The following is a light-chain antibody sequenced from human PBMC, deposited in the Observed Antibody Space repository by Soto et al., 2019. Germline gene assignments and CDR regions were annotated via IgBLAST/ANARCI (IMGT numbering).Light chain of an antibody. J-gene: IGLJ1*01. CDR1: SSDFGNYNL. CDR3: CSFTSSNTHV. V-gene: IGLV2-23*02. CDR2: EVN. Sequence: QSALTQPASVSGSPGQSITISCTGTSSDFGNYNLVSWYQQHPGKVPKLILFEVNKRPSGVSGRFSGSKSGNTASLTISGIQAEGEADYYCCSFTSSNTHVFGTGTKVTVL.